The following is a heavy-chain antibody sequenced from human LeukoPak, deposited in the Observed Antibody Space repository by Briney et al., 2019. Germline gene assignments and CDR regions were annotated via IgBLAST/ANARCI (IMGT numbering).Heavy chain of an antibody. CDR3: ANGGEDTTQSYDSSGYNY. Sequence: PGGSLRLSCAASGFTFSNYAMSWVRQAPGKGLEWVSSISGSGDSTYYADSVKGRFTISRDNSKNTLYLQMNSLRAEDTAVYYCANGGEDTTQSYDSSGYNYWGQGTLVTVSS. CDR1: GFTFSNYA. V-gene: IGHV3-23*01. D-gene: IGHD3-22*01. CDR2: ISGSGDST. J-gene: IGHJ4*02.